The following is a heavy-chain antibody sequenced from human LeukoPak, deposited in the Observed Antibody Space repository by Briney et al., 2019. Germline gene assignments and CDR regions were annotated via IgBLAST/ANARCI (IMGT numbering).Heavy chain of an antibody. J-gene: IGHJ4*02. V-gene: IGHV4-59*01. D-gene: IGHD3-3*01. CDR2: IHYSGST. CDR1: GGSITNYY. CDR3: ARGHYDFWRCYFMTIDF. Sequence: SETLSLTCTVSGGSITNYYWSWIRQPPGKGLEWIGYIHYSGSTKYNTSLKSRVTISADTSKNQFSLNLNSVTAADTAVYYCARGHYDFWRCYFMTIDFWGQGTLVTVSS.